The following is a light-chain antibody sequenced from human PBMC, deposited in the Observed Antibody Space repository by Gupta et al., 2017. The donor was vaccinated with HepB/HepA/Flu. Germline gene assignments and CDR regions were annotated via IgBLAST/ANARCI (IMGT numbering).Light chain of an antibody. V-gene: IGLV1-40*01. CDR3: QSFDSTLSGSV. J-gene: IGLJ3*02. CDR1: GAGYD. Sequence: QSVLTQPPSVSGAPGQWVCISCVGAGYDVHWYQQLQGTAPKLLIYADTNRPSGVSDRFSGSRSGTSASLAITGLQVEDEGDYYCQSFDSTLSGSVFGGGTKVTVL. CDR2: ADT.